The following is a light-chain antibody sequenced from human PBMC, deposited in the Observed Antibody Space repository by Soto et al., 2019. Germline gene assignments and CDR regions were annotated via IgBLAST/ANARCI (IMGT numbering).Light chain of an antibody. V-gene: IGLV2-14*03. J-gene: IGLJ2*01. CDR1: SSDLGTYNS. Sequence: QSALTQPASMSGSPGQSITISCTVGSSDLGTYNSVAWYQQHPGKAPKLIICDVTNRPSGVSSRFAGSKSGNTASLTISGLQAEDEADYYCSSYTSSSLVVFGGGTKVTVL. CDR3: SSYTSSSLVV. CDR2: DVT.